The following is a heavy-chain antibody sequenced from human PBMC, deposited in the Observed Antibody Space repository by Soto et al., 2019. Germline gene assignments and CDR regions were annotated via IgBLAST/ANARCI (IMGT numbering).Heavy chain of an antibody. CDR3: AGSIFYYGMDV. J-gene: IGHJ6*02. CDR2: IYPGDSYT. CDR1: GHSFTNYW. V-gene: IGHV5-51*01. Sequence: PGESLKISCTTSGHSFTNYWIGWVRQMPGKGPEWMGIIYPGDSYTRYSPSFQGQVTNSADKSTSTAYLLWSSLKPSDTAIYFCAGSIFYYGMDVWGQGTTVTV.